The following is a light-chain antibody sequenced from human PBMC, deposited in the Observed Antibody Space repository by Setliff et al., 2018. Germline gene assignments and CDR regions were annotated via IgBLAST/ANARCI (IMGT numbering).Light chain of an antibody. V-gene: IGLV2-23*02. CDR3: CSSYAGSSTLV. CDR2: EVS. Sequence: QSVLTQPASVSGSPGQSITISCTGTSTDVGGYNFVSWYQQHPGKVPKVMIYEVSKRPSGVSNRFSGSKSGNTASLTISGLQAEDEADNYCCSSYAGSSTLVFGGGTKGTV. CDR1: STDVGGYNF. J-gene: IGLJ2*01.